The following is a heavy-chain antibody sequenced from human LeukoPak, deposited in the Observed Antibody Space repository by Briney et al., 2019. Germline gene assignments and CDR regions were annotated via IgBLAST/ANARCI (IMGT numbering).Heavy chain of an antibody. CDR3: ANNDYNNPEG. CDR2: ISGRGGRT. D-gene: IGHD4-11*01. CDR1: GFTLSNYD. J-gene: IGHJ4*02. V-gene: IGHV3-23*01. Sequence: TGGSLRLSCAASGFTLSNYDMSWVRQAPGKGLAWVSAISGRGGRTYYADSVKGRFTISRDHPKNTLYLQMNSLRAEDTAVYYCANNDYNNPEGWGQETLVTVSS.